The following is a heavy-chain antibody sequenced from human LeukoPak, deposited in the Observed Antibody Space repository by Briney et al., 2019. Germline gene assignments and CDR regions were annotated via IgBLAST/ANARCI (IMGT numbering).Heavy chain of an antibody. CDR3: AREERGGYSYGYLSFYFDY. D-gene: IGHD5-18*01. CDR2: ISWNSGSI. Sequence: GGSLRLSCAASGFTFDDYAMHWVRQAPGKGLEWVSGISWNSGSIGYADSVKGRFTISRDNAKNSLYLQMNSLRDEDTAAYYCAREERGGYSYGYLSFYFDYWGQGTLVTVSS. V-gene: IGHV3-9*01. J-gene: IGHJ4*02. CDR1: GFTFDDYA.